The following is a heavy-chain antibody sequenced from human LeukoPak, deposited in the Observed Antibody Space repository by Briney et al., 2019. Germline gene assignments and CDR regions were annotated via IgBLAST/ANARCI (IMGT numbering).Heavy chain of an antibody. Sequence: GGSLRLSCAASGFTFSSYGMHWVRQAPGKGLEWVAVISYDGSNKYYADSVKGRFTISRDNSKNTLYLQMNSLRAEDTAVYYCAKGRSYLDHFDYWGQGTLVTVSS. CDR2: ISYDGSNK. CDR3: AKGRSYLDHFDY. CDR1: GFTFSSYG. V-gene: IGHV3-30*18. J-gene: IGHJ4*02. D-gene: IGHD1-26*01.